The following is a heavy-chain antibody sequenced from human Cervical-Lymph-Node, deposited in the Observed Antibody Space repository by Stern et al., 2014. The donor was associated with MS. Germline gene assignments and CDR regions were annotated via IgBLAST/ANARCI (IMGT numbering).Heavy chain of an antibody. D-gene: IGHD4-17*01. Sequence: QLQLQESRSGLVQPSQTLSLTCAVSGGSISSGGYSWSWIRQPPGKGLGGIGYLYHSGRTYYNPSLKSRVPLSVARSQNHFSLKLSSVTAADTAVYYCARSSTVTPNAFDIWGQGTMVTVSS. CDR2: LYHSGRT. CDR3: ARSSTVTPNAFDI. V-gene: IGHV4-30-2*01. CDR1: GGSISSGGYS. J-gene: IGHJ3*02.